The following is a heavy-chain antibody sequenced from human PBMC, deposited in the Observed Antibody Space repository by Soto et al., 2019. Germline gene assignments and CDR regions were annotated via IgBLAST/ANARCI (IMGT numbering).Heavy chain of an antibody. CDR2: ISYDGRFQ. CDR1: GFNFSHYA. D-gene: IGHD6-13*01. J-gene: IGHJ4*02. CDR3: ARDRFASSWSYFDY. V-gene: IGHV3-30*04. Sequence: GGSLRLSCTASGFNFSHYATHWVRQAPGKGLDWVAAISYDGRFQFYSDSVKDRFIISRDNSKNTLYLQMNSLRAEDTAVYYCARDRFASSWSYFDYWGQGTPVTVSS.